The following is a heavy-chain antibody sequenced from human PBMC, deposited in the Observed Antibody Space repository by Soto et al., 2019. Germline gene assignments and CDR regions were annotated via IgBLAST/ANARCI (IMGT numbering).Heavy chain of an antibody. CDR1: GFPFSNYA. J-gene: IGHJ4*02. CDR3: VRDMQLWRLDS. V-gene: IGHV3-23*01. CDR2: TSGGGGGT. D-gene: IGHD2-15*01. Sequence: GGSLRLSCSVSGFPFSNYAMSWVRQAPGKGLEWVSSTSGGGGGTHYADSMKGRFTISRDNAKNTLYLHMNSLRAEDTAVYYCVRDMQLWRLDSWGQGTLVTVSS.